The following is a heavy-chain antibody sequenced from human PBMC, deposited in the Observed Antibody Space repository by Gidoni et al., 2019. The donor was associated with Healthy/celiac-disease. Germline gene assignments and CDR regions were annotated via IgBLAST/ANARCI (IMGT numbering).Heavy chain of an antibody. CDR1: GFPFGDYD. CDR2: IRSKAYGGTT. V-gene: IGHV3-49*03. Sequence: EVQLVDSGAGLVQPGRSLRLSCPAPGFPFGDYDLSWFRQAPGKGLEWVGLIRSKAYGGTTEYGASVKGRFTISRDDSKSIAYLQMNSLKTEDTAVYYCTRTFYYDSSGYYPRPDYWGQGTLGNVSS. CDR3: TRTFYYDSSGYYPRPDY. J-gene: IGHJ4*02. D-gene: IGHD3-22*01.